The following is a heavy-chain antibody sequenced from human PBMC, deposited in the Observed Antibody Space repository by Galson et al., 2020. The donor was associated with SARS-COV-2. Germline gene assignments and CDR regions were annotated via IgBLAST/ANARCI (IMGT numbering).Heavy chain of an antibody. V-gene: IGHV4-61*02. J-gene: IGHJ5*02. Sequence: ETSETLSLTCTVSGGSISSGSYYWSWIRQPAGKGLEWIGRIYTSGSTNYNPSLKSRVTISVDTSKNQFSLKLSSVTAADTAVYYCARDSFNYDFWSGYPPLDNWFDPWGQGTLVTVSS. CDR3: ARDSFNYDFWSGYPPLDNWFDP. CDR2: IYTSGST. CDR1: GGSISSGSYY. D-gene: IGHD3-3*01.